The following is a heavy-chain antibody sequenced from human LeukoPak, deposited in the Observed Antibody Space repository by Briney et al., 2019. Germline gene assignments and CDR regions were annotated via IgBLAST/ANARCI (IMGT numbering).Heavy chain of an antibody. Sequence: GGSLRLSCAASGFTFSSYGMRWVRQAPGKGLEWVAVIWYDGSNKYYADSVKGRFAISRDNSKNTLYLQMNSLRAEDTAVYYCARVWQWLGLDYWGQGTLVTVSS. V-gene: IGHV3-33*01. CDR1: GFTFSSYG. CDR3: ARVWQWLGLDY. D-gene: IGHD6-19*01. J-gene: IGHJ4*02. CDR2: IWYDGSNK.